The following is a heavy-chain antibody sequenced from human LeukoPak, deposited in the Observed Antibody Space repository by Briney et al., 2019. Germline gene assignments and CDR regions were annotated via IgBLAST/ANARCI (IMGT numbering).Heavy chain of an antibody. CDR2: IYYSGST. V-gene: IGHV4-59*08. J-gene: IGHJ5*02. D-gene: IGHD3-10*01. Sequence: SESLSLTCTVSGASISSYFWTWIRQSPGKGLEWLGYIYYSGSTNYNPSLKSRVTISVDTSKTQFSLKLNSVTAADTAVYYCARYDYGSGYPGTWLDPWGQGTLVTVSS. CDR1: GASISSYF. CDR3: ARYDYGSGYPGTWLDP.